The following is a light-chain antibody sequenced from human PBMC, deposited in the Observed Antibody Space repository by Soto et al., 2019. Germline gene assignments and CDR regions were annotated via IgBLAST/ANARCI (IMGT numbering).Light chain of an antibody. CDR3: SSYAGSTAWV. CDR2: EVS. V-gene: IGLV2-8*01. CDR1: SSDVGGYNY. Sequence: QSALTQPPSASGSPGQSVTISCTGTSSDVGGYNYVSWYQQHPGKAPKLMIYEVSKRPSGVPDRISGSKSGNTASLTVSGLQAEDEADYYCSSYAGSTAWVFGTGTKLTVL. J-gene: IGLJ1*01.